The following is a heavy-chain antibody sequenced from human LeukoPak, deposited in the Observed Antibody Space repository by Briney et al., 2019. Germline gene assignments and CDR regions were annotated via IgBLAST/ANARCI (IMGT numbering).Heavy chain of an antibody. CDR2: ISYDGSNK. CDR3: ARGQRGDYYDSSGYYYYGMDV. Sequence: GGSLRLSCAASGFTFSSYAMHWVRQAPGKGLEWVAFISYDGSNKYYADSVKGRFTISRDNSKNTLYLQMNSLRAEDTAVYYCARGQRGDYYDSSGYYYYGMDVWGQGTTVTVSS. V-gene: IGHV3-30-3*01. J-gene: IGHJ6*02. D-gene: IGHD3-22*01. CDR1: GFTFSSYA.